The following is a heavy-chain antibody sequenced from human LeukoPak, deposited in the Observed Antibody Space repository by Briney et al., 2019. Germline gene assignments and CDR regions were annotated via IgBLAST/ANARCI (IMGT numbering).Heavy chain of an antibody. CDR3: AQEMGMRGFFDY. J-gene: IGHJ4*02. D-gene: IGHD3-22*01. CDR2: IGSDGNEK. Sequence: GGSLRLSCGASGFTFSIYGMQWVRQAPGKGLEWVTFIGSDGNEKYYADSVKGRFTISRDNSRSTLYLQMNSLRVEDTAVYYCAQEMGMRGFFDYCGQGTLVTVSS. CDR1: GFTFSIYG. V-gene: IGHV3-30*02.